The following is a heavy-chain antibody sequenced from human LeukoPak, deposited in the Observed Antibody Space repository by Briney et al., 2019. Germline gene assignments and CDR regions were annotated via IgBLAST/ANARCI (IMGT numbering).Heavy chain of an antibody. Sequence: NPSETLSLTCNVSGGSIGGYHWSWIRQPPGKGLEWLGYIYYSGSSNYNPSLKSRVTISADTSKNQFSLKLSSVTAADTAVYYCARSYYDFWSGQAPPGYWGQGTLVTVSS. J-gene: IGHJ4*02. V-gene: IGHV4-59*01. CDR3: ARSYYDFWSGQAPPGY. CDR1: GGSIGGYH. CDR2: IYYSGSS. D-gene: IGHD3-3*01.